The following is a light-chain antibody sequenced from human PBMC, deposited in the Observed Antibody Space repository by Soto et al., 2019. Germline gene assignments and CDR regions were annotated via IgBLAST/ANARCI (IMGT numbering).Light chain of an antibody. Sequence: EIVMTQSPATLSVSPGERATLSCRASQSVSSNLAWYQQKPGQAPRLLIYGVSTRATGLPARFSGSGSGTEFTLTISSLQSEDFAVYYCQQYNNWLWTFGQGTKVEIK. CDR3: QQYNNWLWT. CDR1: QSVSSN. CDR2: GVS. V-gene: IGKV3-15*01. J-gene: IGKJ1*01.